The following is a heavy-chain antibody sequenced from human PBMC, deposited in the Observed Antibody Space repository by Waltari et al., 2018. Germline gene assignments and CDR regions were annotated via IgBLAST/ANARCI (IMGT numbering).Heavy chain of an antibody. CDR3: ARRGYYYDSSGFLTEYFQH. J-gene: IGHJ1*01. CDR2: IIPIFGTA. V-gene: IGHV1-69*08. Sequence: QVQLVQSGAEVKNPGSSVKVSCKASGGTFSSYAISWVRQAPGQGLEWMGRIIPIFGTANYAQKFQGRVTITADKSTSTAYMERSSLRSEDTAVYYCARRGYYYDSSGFLTEYFQHWGQGTLVTVSS. CDR1: GGTFSSYA. D-gene: IGHD3-22*01.